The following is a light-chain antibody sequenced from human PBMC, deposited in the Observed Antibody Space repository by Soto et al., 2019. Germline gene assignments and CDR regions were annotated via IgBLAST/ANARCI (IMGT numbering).Light chain of an antibody. CDR1: QSGLYNSNNKNY. Sequence: DIVMTQSPDSLAVSLGERATINCKSSQSGLYNSNNKNYLAWYQQKPGQTPKLLIYWASNRESGVPDRFSGSGSGTDFTLTISSLQAEDLAAYYCQQYYSAPDTFGQGTKLEIK. V-gene: IGKV4-1*01. CDR3: QQYYSAPDT. J-gene: IGKJ2*01. CDR2: WAS.